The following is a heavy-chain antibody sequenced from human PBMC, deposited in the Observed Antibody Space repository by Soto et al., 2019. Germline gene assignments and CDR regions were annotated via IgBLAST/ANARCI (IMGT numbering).Heavy chain of an antibody. CDR3: ARERVGGAFDI. Sequence: QVQLVESGGGVVQPGRSLRLSCAASGFTFSSYAMHWVRQAPGKGLEWVAVISYDGSNKYYADSVKGRFTISRDNSKNTLYLQMNSLRAEDTAVYYCARERVGGAFDIWSQGTMVTVSS. V-gene: IGHV3-30-3*01. CDR1: GFTFSSYA. CDR2: ISYDGSNK. J-gene: IGHJ3*02. D-gene: IGHD3-16*01.